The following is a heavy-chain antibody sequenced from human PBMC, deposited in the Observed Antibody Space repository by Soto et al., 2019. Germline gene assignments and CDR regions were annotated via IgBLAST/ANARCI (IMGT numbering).Heavy chain of an antibody. Sequence: PSETLSLTCTVSGVSISKYYWSWIRQSPGKGLEWIGYIYYSGSTKYNPSLKSRVTISVDTSKNQFSLKLSSVTAADTAVYYCARGGSSGYYYIDYWGQGTLVTVSS. CDR2: IYYSGST. J-gene: IGHJ4*02. CDR3: ARGGSSGYYYIDY. V-gene: IGHV4-59*01. CDR1: GVSISKYY. D-gene: IGHD3-22*01.